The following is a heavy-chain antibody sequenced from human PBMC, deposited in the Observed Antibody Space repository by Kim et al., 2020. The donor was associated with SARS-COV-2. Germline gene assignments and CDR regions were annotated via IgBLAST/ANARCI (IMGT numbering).Heavy chain of an antibody. V-gene: IGHV5-51*01. Sequence: YDPSVQGQVTISADKSISTAYLQWSSLKASDTAMYYCARRGAARLGWFDTWGQGTLVTVSS. J-gene: IGHJ5*02. CDR3: ARRGAARLGWFDT. D-gene: IGHD6-6*01.